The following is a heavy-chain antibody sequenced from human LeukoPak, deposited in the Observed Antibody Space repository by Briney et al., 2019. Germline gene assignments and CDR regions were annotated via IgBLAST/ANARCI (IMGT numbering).Heavy chain of an antibody. D-gene: IGHD4-17*01. CDR3: ARARYGDYRD. Sequence: GASVTVSCKSSGHTFNNHFIHWVRQAPGQGLEWMGRIIPILGIANYAQKFQGRVTITADKSTSTAYMELSSLRSEDTAVYYCARARYGDYRDWGEGTLVTASS. J-gene: IGHJ4*02. V-gene: IGHV1-69*04. CDR1: GHTFNNHF. CDR2: IIPILGIA.